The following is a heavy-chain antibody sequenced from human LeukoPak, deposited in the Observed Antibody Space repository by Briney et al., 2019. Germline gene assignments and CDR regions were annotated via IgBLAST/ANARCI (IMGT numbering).Heavy chain of an antibody. Sequence: PGGSLRLSCAASGFTFSSYSMNWVRQAPGKGLEWVSYISSSSSTIYYADSVKGRFTISRDNAKNSLYLQMNSLRSEDTAVYYCATEKQLLFWYWGQGTLVTVSS. CDR1: GFTFSSYS. V-gene: IGHV3-48*01. CDR2: ISSSSSTI. CDR3: ATEKQLLFWY. J-gene: IGHJ4*02. D-gene: IGHD2-2*01.